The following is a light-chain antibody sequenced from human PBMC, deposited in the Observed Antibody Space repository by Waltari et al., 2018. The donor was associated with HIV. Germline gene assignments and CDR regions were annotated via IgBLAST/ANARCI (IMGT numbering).Light chain of an antibody. CDR1: GSNIRSNS. CDR3: AAWDDTLNVYV. V-gene: IGLV1-44*01. J-gene: IGLJ1*01. CDR2: NDD. Sequence: QSVLTQPPSVSGAPGQRVTIPCSGSGSNIRSNSVNWYQQLPVTAPRVLIYNDDQRPSGVPARFAGSKSGTTASLAISGLQSEDEAEYYCAAWDDTLNVYVFGSGTKVTVL.